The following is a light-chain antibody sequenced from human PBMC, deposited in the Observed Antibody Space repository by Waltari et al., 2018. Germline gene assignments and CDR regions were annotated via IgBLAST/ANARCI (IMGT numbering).Light chain of an antibody. CDR1: QYINDW. J-gene: IGKJ1*01. Sequence: DIQMTQSPSTLSASVGDRVTITFRASQYINDWVAWYQQKPGKAPNLLIYKASSLESGVPSRFSGSGSATEFTLTISSLQPDDFATYYCQYYNSYSGTFGQGTKVEIK. CDR3: QYYNSYSGT. V-gene: IGKV1-5*03. CDR2: KAS.